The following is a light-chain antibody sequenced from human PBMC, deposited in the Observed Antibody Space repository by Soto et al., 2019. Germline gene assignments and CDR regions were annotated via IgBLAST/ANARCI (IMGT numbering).Light chain of an antibody. CDR1: QSVSSN. CDR2: GAS. J-gene: IGKJ1*01. Sequence: ETGMEQSRATQPVTRGERTTLSCRASQSVSSNLAWYQQKPGQAPRLLIYGASTRATGIPARFSGSGSGTEFTLAISSLQSEDFAVYYCQQYNNWPQTFGQGTKVDI. V-gene: IGKV3-15*01. CDR3: QQYNNWPQT.